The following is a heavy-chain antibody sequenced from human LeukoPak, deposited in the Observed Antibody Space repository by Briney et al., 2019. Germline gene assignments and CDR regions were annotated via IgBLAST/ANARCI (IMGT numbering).Heavy chain of an antibody. CDR1: GFTFSSYW. Sequence: PGGSLRLSCAASGFTFSSYWMHWVRQAPGKGLVWVSRINSDGSSTSYPDSVRGRFTISRDNANNTLYLQKNSLRAEDTAVYYCARIRGYYDSSGYSYDAFDIWGQGTMVTVSS. J-gene: IGHJ3*02. CDR3: ARIRGYYDSSGYSYDAFDI. CDR2: INSDGSST. V-gene: IGHV3-74*01. D-gene: IGHD3-22*01.